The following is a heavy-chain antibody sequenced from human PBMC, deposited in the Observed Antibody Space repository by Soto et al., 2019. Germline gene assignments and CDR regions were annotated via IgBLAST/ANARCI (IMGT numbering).Heavy chain of an antibody. CDR2: ITYDGSSK. CDR3: EKDIGTSSWYWSDTLDY. V-gene: IGHV3-30*18. Sequence: QVQLVESGGGVVQPGRSLRLSCAASGFTFSSYCMHWVRQAPGKGLEWVAGITYDGSSKKYADSVKGRFTISRDNSKNTLYLQMNSLRADAKAVYYCEKDIGTSSWYWSDTLDYWGQGTLVTVSS. J-gene: IGHJ4*02. CDR1: GFTFSSYC. D-gene: IGHD6-13*01.